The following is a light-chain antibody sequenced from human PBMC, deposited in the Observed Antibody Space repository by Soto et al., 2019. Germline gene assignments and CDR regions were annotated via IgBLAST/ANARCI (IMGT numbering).Light chain of an antibody. V-gene: IGLV2-8*01. J-gene: IGLJ1*01. CDR2: EVS. CDR3: SSYAVTNIFV. CDR1: SSDVGGYNY. Sequence: QSVLTQPPSASGSPGQSVTISCTGTSSDVGGYNYVSWYQQHPGKAHKVIIYEVSKRPSGVPDRFSGSKSGSTASLTVSGLQAEDEADYYCSSYAVTNIFVFGTGTKVTVL.